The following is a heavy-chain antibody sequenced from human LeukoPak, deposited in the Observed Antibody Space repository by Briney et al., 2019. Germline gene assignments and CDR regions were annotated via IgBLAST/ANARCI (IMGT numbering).Heavy chain of an antibody. J-gene: IGHJ4*02. CDR1: GFTFSSYE. Sequence: PGGSLRLSCAASGFTFSSYEMNRVRQDPGKGLEWVSYISSNGSTIYYADSVKGRFTISRDNAKNSLYLQMNSLRAEDTAVYYCARGRYYYDSSGYYYFNYWGQGTLVTVSS. CDR2: ISSNGSTI. V-gene: IGHV3-48*03. CDR3: ARGRYYYDSSGYYYFNY. D-gene: IGHD3-22*01.